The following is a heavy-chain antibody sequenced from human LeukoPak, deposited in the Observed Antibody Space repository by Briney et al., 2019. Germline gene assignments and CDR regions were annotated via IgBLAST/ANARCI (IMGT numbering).Heavy chain of an antibody. CDR3: ARVVYYYDSSGYLPYPDY. D-gene: IGHD3-22*01. V-gene: IGHV1-18*01. J-gene: IGHJ4*02. CDR1: GYTFTSYG. CDR2: ISAYNGNT. Sequence: ASVKVSCKASGYTFTSYGISWVRQAPGQGLEWMGWISAYNGNTNYAQKLRGRVTMTTDTSTSTAYMELRSLRSDDTAVYYCARVVYYYDSSGYLPYPDYWGQGTLVTVSS.